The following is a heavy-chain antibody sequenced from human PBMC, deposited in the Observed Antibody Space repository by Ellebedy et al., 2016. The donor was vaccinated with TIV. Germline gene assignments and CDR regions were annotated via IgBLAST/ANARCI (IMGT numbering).Heavy chain of an antibody. D-gene: IGHD1-14*01. CDR2: TYYRSKWYH. V-gene: IGHV6-1*01. CDR1: GDSVSTSSAA. CDR3: VRGFGTGFAFDI. J-gene: IGHJ3*02. Sequence: SQTLSLTCAISGDSVSTSSAAWNWIRQSPSRGLEWLGRTYYRSKWYHDYAVSVKSRIIINPDTSKNQFSLQLNSVTPEDTAVYYCVRGFGTGFAFDIWGQGTVVTVSS.